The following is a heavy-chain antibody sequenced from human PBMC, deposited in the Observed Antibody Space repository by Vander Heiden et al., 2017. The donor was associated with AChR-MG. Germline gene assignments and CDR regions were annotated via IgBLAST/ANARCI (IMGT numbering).Heavy chain of an antibody. CDR1: GYSISSGYY. V-gene: IGHV4-38-2*01. J-gene: IGHJ3*02. CDR3: ARVPRAYGDAFDI. Sequence: QVQLQESGPGLVKPSETLSLTCAASGYSISSGYYWGWSRQPPGKGLEWIGSTYHSGSTYYNPSLKSRVTISVDTSKNQFSLKLSSVTAADTAVYYCARVPRAYGDAFDIWGQGTMVTVSS. D-gene: IGHD4-17*01. CDR2: TYHSGST.